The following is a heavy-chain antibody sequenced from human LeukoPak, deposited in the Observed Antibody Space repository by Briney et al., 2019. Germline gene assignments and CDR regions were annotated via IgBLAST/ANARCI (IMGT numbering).Heavy chain of an antibody. CDR3: ARQVPDRSGWYGEGGYLAY. Sequence: PSETLSLTCTVSSGSISSSSYYWGWIRQPPGKGLEWIGSIYYSGSTYYNPSLKSRVTISVDTSKNQFSLKLSSVTAADTAVYFCARQVPDRSGWYGEGGYLAYGGKGTLAPSPQ. CDR1: SGSISSSSYY. CDR2: IYYSGST. J-gene: IGHJ4*02. V-gene: IGHV4-39*01. D-gene: IGHD6-19*01.